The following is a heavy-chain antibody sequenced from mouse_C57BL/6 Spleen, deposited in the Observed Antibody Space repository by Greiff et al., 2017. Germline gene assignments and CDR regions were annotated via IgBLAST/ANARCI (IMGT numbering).Heavy chain of an antibody. CDR1: GFSLTSYA. J-gene: IGHJ4*01. CDR2: IWTGGGT. CDR3: ARNGGYDYDGTSYYYAMDY. D-gene: IGHD2-4*01. V-gene: IGHV2-9-1*01. Sequence: QVQLQQSGPGLVAPSQSLSITCTVSGFSLTSYAISWVRQPPGKGLEWLGVIWTGGGTNYNSALKSRLSISKDNSKSQVFLKMNSLQTDDTARYYCARNGGYDYDGTSYYYAMDYWGQGTSVTVSS.